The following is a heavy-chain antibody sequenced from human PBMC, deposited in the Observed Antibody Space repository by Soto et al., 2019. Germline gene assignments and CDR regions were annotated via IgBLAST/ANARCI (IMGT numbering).Heavy chain of an antibody. CDR3: ARRRAYCGGDCYPGHVDY. CDR1: GGSISSYY. Sequence: QVQLQESGPGLVKPSETLSLTCTVSGGSISSYYWSWIRQPPGKGLEWIGYIYYSGSTNYNPSLKRRVTISVDTSKNQFSLKLSSVTAADTAVYYCARRRAYCGGDCYPGHVDYWGQGTLVTVSS. D-gene: IGHD2-21*02. J-gene: IGHJ4*02. CDR2: IYYSGST. V-gene: IGHV4-59*01.